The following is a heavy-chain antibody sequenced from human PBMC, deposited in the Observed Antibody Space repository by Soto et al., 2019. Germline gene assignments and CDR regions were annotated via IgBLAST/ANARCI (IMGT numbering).Heavy chain of an antibody. J-gene: IGHJ4*02. V-gene: IGHV5-51*01. Sequence: GESLKISCQCSGYTFSNFWICWVRQLPGKGLEWMGIIYPGDHETRYSPSFHGKVTISADKSINTAYLQWNSLEASDTAFYFCARSPRSSPSFDYRGQGALVTVSS. D-gene: IGHD6-13*01. CDR3: ARSPRSSPSFDY. CDR1: GYTFSNFW. CDR2: IYPGDHET.